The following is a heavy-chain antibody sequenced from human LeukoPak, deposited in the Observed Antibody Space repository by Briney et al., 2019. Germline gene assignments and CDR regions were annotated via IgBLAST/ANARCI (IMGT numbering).Heavy chain of an antibody. V-gene: IGHV3-21*01. Sequence: GGSLRLSCAASGFTFSSYSMNWVRQAPGKGLEWVSSISSSSSYIYYADSVKGRFTISRDNAKNSLYLQMNSLRAEDTAVYYCARDRRNWNYGFDYWGQGTLVTVSS. CDR3: ARDRRNWNYGFDY. CDR2: ISSSSSYI. J-gene: IGHJ4*02. D-gene: IGHD1-7*01. CDR1: GFTFSSYS.